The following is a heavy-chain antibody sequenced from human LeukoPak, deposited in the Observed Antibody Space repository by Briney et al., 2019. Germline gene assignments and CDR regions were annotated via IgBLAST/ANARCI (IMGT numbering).Heavy chain of an antibody. CDR2: INWNGGST. Sequence: GGSPRLSCAASGFTFGDYGMSWVRQAPGKGLEWVSGINWNGGSTGYAAPVKGRFTISRDNANNSLYLQMNRLRAEDTALYYCGRGAAIVGGWPYYFDYWGQGTLVTVSS. J-gene: IGHJ4*02. CDR1: GFTFGDYG. V-gene: IGHV3-20*04. D-gene: IGHD6-19*01. CDR3: GRGAAIVGGWPYYFDY.